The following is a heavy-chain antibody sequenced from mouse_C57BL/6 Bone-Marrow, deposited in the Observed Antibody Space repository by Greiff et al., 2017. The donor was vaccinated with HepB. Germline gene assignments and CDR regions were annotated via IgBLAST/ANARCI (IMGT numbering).Heavy chain of an antibody. V-gene: IGHV1-81*01. Sequence: QVQLQQSGAELARPGASVKLSCKASGYTFTSYGISWVKQRTGQGLEWIGEIYPRSGNTYYNEKFKGKATLTADKSSSTAYMELRSLTSEDSAVYVCARWGYGSSPYYYAMDYWGQGTSVTVSS. D-gene: IGHD1-1*01. CDR3: ARWGYGSSPYYYAMDY. CDR2: IYPRSGNT. CDR1: GYTFTSYG. J-gene: IGHJ4*01.